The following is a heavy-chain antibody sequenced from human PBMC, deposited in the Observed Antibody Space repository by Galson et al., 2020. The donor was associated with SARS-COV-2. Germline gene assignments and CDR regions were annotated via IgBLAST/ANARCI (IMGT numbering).Heavy chain of an antibody. V-gene: IGHV1-18*01. CDR2: IDADNGNT. CDR3: ARHPWFGEILDY. J-gene: IGHJ4*02. D-gene: IGHD3-10*01. CDR1: GYTFSNYG. Sequence: ASVKVSCKASGYTFSNYGISWVRQAPGQGLEWMGWIDADNGNTKYAQKVQGRVTMTTETSTRTVYMELRSLKSDDTAVYYCARHPWFGEILDYWGQGTLVTVSS.